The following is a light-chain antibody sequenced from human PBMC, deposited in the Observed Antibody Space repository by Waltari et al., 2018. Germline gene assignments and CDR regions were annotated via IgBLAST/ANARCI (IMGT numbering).Light chain of an antibody. V-gene: IGLV1-51*02. CDR2: ENR. CDR1: SSNIGNNY. CDR3: GTWDSSLSGAV. Sequence: QSVLTQPPSVSAAPGQRVTISCSGGSSNIGNNYVSWYRQFPGTAPKLLIYENRELPSGIPGRCAGAKSGTSATLDITGLQAGDEADYYCGTWDSSLSGAVFGGGTHLTVL. J-gene: IGLJ7*01.